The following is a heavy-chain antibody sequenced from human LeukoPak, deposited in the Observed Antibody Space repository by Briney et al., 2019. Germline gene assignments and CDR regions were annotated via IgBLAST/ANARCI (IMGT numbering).Heavy chain of an antibody. D-gene: IGHD3-9*01. CDR2: IRGRGGST. CDR1: GFTFSSYA. Sequence: GGSLRLSCAASGFTFSSYAMSWVRQPPGKGLEGVSAIRGRGGSTYYADSVKGRFTISRDNSKNTLYLQMNSLRAEDTAVYYCAKVDILTGFEELDAFDIWGQGTMVTVSS. J-gene: IGHJ3*02. CDR3: AKVDILTGFEELDAFDI. V-gene: IGHV3-23*01.